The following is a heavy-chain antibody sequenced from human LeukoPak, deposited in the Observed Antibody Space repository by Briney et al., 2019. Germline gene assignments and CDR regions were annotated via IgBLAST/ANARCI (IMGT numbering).Heavy chain of an antibody. J-gene: IGHJ4*02. CDR3: AREPSGTLDY. D-gene: IGHD1-26*01. Sequence: GGSLRLSCAASGFTFSDYSMNWVRQAPGKGLEWVSYITSSSSTSYYADSVKGRFTISRDNAKNSLYLQMNSLRAEDTTVYYCAREPSGTLDYWGXGTLVTVSS. V-gene: IGHV3-48*01. CDR2: ITSSSSTS. CDR1: GFTFSDYS.